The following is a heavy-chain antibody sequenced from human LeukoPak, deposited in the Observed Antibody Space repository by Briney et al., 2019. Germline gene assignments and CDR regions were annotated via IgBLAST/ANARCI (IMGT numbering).Heavy chain of an antibody. D-gene: IGHD3-3*01. CDR3: AKAGITIFGVQPSTFDP. V-gene: IGHV3-23*01. CDR2: ISGSTINT. J-gene: IGHJ5*02. CDR1: GFTFSNYA. Sequence: PGRSLRLSCAASGFTFSNYAMIWVRQAPGKGLEWVSGISGSTINTYYADSVKGRFTISRDNSKNTLFLQMNSLRGDDTAIYYCAKAGITIFGVQPSTFDPWGQGTPVTVSS.